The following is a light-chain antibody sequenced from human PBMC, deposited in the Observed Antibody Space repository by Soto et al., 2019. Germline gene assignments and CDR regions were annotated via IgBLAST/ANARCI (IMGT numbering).Light chain of an antibody. CDR1: QSVSSTY. J-gene: IGKJ1*01. Sequence: EIVLTQSPGTLSLSPGERGTLSCRASQSVSSTYLAWYQQKPGQPPRLLIYDTSSRATGIPDRFSGSGSGTDFTLTISRLEPEDFAVYYCQQYGNSPRTFGQGTKVDIK. CDR3: QQYGNSPRT. V-gene: IGKV3-20*01. CDR2: DTS.